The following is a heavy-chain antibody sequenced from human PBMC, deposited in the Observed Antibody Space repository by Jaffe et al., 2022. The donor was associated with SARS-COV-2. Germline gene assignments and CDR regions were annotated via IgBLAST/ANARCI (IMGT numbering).Heavy chain of an antibody. D-gene: IGHD6-13*01. CDR3: VRADISAAGKTKYGLDV. Sequence: QVQLVESAGGLVKPGESLRLSCAASGFSFSDYYMSWIRQAPGKGLEWVSYIATSGITYYADSVKGRFTISRDNAKNSLYLHMESLRAEDTAVYYCVRADISAAGKTKYGLDVWGQGTTVTVSS. CDR2: IATSGIT. J-gene: IGHJ6*02. V-gene: IGHV3-11*01. CDR1: GFSFSDYY.